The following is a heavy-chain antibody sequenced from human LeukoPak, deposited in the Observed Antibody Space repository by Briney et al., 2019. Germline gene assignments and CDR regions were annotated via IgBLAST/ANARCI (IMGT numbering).Heavy chain of an antibody. D-gene: IGHD2-2*01. V-gene: IGHV4-31*03. Sequence: SQTLSLTCTVSGGPISSGGYYWSWIRQHPGKGLEWIGYIYYSGSTYYNPSLKSRVTISVDTSKNQFSLKLSSVTAADTAVYYCARSLPAAMSWFDPWGQGTLVTVSS. J-gene: IGHJ5*02. CDR3: ARSLPAAMSWFDP. CDR1: GGPISSGGYY. CDR2: IYYSGST.